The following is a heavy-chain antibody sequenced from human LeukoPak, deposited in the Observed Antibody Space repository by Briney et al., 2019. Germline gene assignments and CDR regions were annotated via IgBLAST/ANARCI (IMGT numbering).Heavy chain of an antibody. V-gene: IGHV4-34*01. Sequence: SETLSLTCAVYGGSFSGYYWSWIRQPPGKGLEWVGEINHSGSTNYNPSLKSRVTISVDTSKNQFSLKLSSVTAADTAVYYCARSENSSYVSYNWFDPWGQGTLATVSS. D-gene: IGHD6-6*01. CDR3: ARSENSSYVSYNWFDP. CDR2: INHSGST. CDR1: GGSFSGYY. J-gene: IGHJ5*02.